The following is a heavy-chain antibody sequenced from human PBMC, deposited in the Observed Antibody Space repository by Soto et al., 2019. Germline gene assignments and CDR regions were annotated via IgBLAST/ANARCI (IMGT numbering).Heavy chain of an antibody. CDR2: IYYSGST. D-gene: IGHD5-12*01. J-gene: IGHJ5*02. Sequence: PSETLSLTCTVSGASISSSSYYWAWIRQPPGKGLEWIGSIYYSGSTYYTPSLKSRVTISADTSKNQFSLNLTSVTAADTAVYYCARHYGYLEYVSIWFDPWGQGTQVTVSS. V-gene: IGHV4-39*01. CDR1: GASISSSSYY. CDR3: ARHYGYLEYVSIWFDP.